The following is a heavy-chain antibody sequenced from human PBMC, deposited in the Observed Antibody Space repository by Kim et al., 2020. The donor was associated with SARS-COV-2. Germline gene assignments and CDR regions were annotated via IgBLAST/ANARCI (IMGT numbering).Heavy chain of an antibody. V-gene: IGHV3-33*06. CDR1: GFTFSSYG. D-gene: IGHD6-13*01. CDR2: IWYDGSNK. CDR3: AKDAGIAAAINYYYYGMDV. Sequence: GGSLRLSCAASGFTFSSYGMHWVRQAPGKGLEWVAVIWYDGSNKYYADSVKGRFTISRDNSKNTLYLQMNSLRAEDTAVYYCAKDAGIAAAINYYYYGMDVWGQGTTVTVS. J-gene: IGHJ6*02.